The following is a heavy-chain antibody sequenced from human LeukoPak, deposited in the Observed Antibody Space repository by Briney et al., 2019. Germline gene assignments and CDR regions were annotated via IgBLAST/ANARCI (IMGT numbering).Heavy chain of an antibody. CDR3: TRDPTQYLRYGYFDH. D-gene: IGHD4-11*01. V-gene: IGHV3-21*01. Sequence: GGSLRLSCAASGFSFSSSAMNWVRPAPGKGLEWVSSINQVSSHIYYADSVRGRFTISRDNAKNSLYLQMSSLRAEDTAVYYCTRDPTQYLRYGYFDHWGQGTLVTVSS. J-gene: IGHJ4*02. CDR1: GFSFSSSA. CDR2: INQVSSHI.